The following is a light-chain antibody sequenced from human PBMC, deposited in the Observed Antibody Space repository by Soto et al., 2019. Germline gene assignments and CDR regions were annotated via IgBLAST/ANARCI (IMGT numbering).Light chain of an antibody. Sequence: EIVLTQSPGTLSLSPGERATLSCRASQSVNSNFLAWFQQKPGQAPRLLIYATSSRATDIPDRFSGSGSGTDLTLTIRRLEAEDFAVYYCQQYDRSPWTFGQGTKVEIK. V-gene: IGKV3-20*01. J-gene: IGKJ1*01. CDR2: ATS. CDR1: QSVNSNF. CDR3: QQYDRSPWT.